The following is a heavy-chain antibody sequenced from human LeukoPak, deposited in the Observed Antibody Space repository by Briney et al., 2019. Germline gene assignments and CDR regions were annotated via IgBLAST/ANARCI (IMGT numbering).Heavy chain of an antibody. CDR3: ARNSGPTSYYYDTSGYSYLDY. J-gene: IGHJ4*02. V-gene: IGHV3-21*01. CDR1: GFTFSPYS. Sequence: TGGSLRLSCAVSGFTFSPYSMNWVRQAPGKGLEWVSSISSNSNYIYYSDSVKGRFTISRDNAKNSLYLQMDSLRADDTAVYYCARNSGPTSYYYDTSGYSYLDYWGQGTLVTVSS. CDR2: ISSNSNYI. D-gene: IGHD3-22*01.